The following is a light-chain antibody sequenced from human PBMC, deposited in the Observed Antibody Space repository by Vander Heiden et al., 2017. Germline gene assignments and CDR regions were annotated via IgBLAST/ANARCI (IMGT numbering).Light chain of an antibody. CDR3: QQSFSSPLT. CDR2: GAS. V-gene: IGKV1-39*01. J-gene: IGKJ4*01. Sequence: DIQMTQSPSSLSASVGDRVTITCRASQSISRYLNWYQQKPGKAPNLLIYGASSLQSGVPSRFSGSGSGTDFTLTSSSLQPEDFASYYCQQSFSSPLTFGGGTKVEIK. CDR1: QSISRY.